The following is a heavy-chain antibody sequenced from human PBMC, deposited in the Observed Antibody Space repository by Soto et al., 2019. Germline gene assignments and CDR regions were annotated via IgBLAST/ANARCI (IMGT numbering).Heavy chain of an antibody. D-gene: IGHD2-15*01. CDR3: ARDCSGGSCYGDAFDI. V-gene: IGHV4-31*03. J-gene: IGHJ3*02. CDR2: IYYSGST. Sequence: QVQLQESGPGLVKPSQTLSLTCTVSGGSISSGGYYWSWIRQHPGKGLEWIGYIYYSGSTYYNPSLKSRVTISVDTSKNQFSLKLSSVTAADTAVYYCARDCSGGSCYGDAFDIWGQGTMVTVSS. CDR1: GGSISSGGYY.